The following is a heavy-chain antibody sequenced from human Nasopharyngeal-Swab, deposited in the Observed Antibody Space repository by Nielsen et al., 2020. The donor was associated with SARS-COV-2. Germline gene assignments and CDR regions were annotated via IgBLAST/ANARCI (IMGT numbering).Heavy chain of an antibody. Sequence: WARQAPGQRLEWMGWINAGNGNTKYSQKFQGRVTITRDTSASTAYMELSSLRSEDTAVYYCAREGGGLWFRELSSYYYGMDVWGQGTTVTVSS. D-gene: IGHD3-10*01. V-gene: IGHV1-3*01. CDR3: AREGGGLWFRELSSYYYGMDV. CDR2: INAGNGNT. J-gene: IGHJ6*02.